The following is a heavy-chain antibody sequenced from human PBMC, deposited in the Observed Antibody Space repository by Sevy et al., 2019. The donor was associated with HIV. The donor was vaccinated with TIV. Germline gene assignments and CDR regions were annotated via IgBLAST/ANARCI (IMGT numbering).Heavy chain of an antibody. CDR3: AGPTLTYSSGWTYYDY. CDR1: GASISSSGYY. V-gene: IGHV4-39*01. J-gene: IGHJ4*02. Sequence: SETLSLTCSVSGASISSSGYYWGWIRQPPGKGLEWIASIRYSGSTFYNPSLRSRVTISADTSKNQFSLKLSSVTAADTATYYCAGPTLTYSSGWTYYDYWGQGTVVTVSS. D-gene: IGHD6-19*01. CDR2: IRYSGST.